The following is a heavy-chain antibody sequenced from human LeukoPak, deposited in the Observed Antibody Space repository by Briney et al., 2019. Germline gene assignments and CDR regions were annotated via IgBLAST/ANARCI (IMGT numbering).Heavy chain of an antibody. CDR3: AKGDRGHCTGAKCYPFDY. J-gene: IGHJ4*02. V-gene: IGHV3-23*01. CDR1: GFTFANYA. Sequence: GGSLRLSCAASGFTFANYALNWVRQAPGERLEWVASITGAGGRGGIYYADSVKGRFTIPRDNSKNTVYLQMTSLRADDTAVYHCAKGDRGHCTGAKCYPFDYWGQGTVVTVSS. CDR2: ITGAGGRGGI. D-gene: IGHD2-8*02.